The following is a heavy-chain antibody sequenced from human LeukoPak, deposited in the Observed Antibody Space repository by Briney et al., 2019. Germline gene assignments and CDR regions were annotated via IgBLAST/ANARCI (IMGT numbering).Heavy chain of an antibody. CDR3: ARRRELLFDY. CDR2: MNSNSGNT. D-gene: IGHD1-26*01. CDR1: GYTFASYD. Sequence: SVKVSCTASGYTFASYDINWVRQATGQGLEWVGWMNSNSGNTVYAKKLKGRVTMTRNTSISTAYMELSSLRSEDTAVYYCARRRELLFDYWGQGTLVTVSS. J-gene: IGHJ4*02. V-gene: IGHV1-8*01.